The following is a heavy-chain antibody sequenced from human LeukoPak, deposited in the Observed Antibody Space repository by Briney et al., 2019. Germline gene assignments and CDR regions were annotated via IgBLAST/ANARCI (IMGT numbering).Heavy chain of an antibody. CDR3: ARDTDIVVVPYYFDY. Sequence: PGGSLRLSCAASGFTFSSYSMNWVRQAPGKGLEWVSYISSSSSTIYYADSVKGRFTISRDNAKNSLYLQMNNLRAEDTAVYYCARDTDIVVVPYYFDYWGQGTLVTVSS. CDR1: GFTFSSYS. D-gene: IGHD2-2*01. CDR2: ISSSSSTI. V-gene: IGHV3-48*01. J-gene: IGHJ4*02.